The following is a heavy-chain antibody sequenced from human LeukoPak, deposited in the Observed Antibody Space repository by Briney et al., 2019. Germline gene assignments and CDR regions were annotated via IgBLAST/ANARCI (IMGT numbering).Heavy chain of an antibody. CDR3: ARDEWELPLDAFDI. J-gene: IGHJ3*02. CDR1: GFTFSSYW. CDR2: IKQDGSEK. D-gene: IGHD1-26*01. Sequence: GGSLRLSCAASGFTFSSYWMSWVRQAPGKGLEWVANIKQDGSEKYYVDSVKGRFTISRDNAKNSLYPQMNSLRAEDTAVYYCARDEWELPLDAFDIWGQGTMATVSS. V-gene: IGHV3-7*01.